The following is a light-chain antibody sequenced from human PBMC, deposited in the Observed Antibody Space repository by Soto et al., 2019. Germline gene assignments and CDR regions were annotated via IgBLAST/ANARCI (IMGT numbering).Light chain of an antibody. CDR3: QEYDSLPLT. J-gene: IGKJ3*01. V-gene: IGKV1-33*01. CDR2: DAS. CDR1: QDINNY. Sequence: DIQMTQSPSSLSASVGDRVTITCQASQDINNYLNWYRQKEGKAPKLLIYDASNLETGVPSRFSGSGSGTDFTLTISSLQPEDIATYYCQEYDSLPLTFGPGTKVDIK.